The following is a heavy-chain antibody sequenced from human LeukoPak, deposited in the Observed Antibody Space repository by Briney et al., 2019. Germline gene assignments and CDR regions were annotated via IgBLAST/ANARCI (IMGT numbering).Heavy chain of an antibody. CDR2: IRSKPNSYAT. Sequence: PGGSLRLSCAASGFTFSGSAMHWVRQASGKGLEWVGRIRSKPNSYATAYAASVKDRFTISRDDSKNVAYLQMNSLKTEDTAVYYCTRHREGYYYDSSGLDYWGQGTLVTVSS. J-gene: IGHJ4*02. CDR3: TRHREGYYYDSSGLDY. V-gene: IGHV3-73*01. CDR1: GFTFSGSA. D-gene: IGHD3-22*01.